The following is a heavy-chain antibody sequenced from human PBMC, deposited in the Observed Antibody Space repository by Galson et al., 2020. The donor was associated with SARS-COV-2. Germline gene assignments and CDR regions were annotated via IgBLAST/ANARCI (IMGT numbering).Heavy chain of an antibody. D-gene: IGHD2-15*01. CDR1: GGTISSSSYC. V-gene: IGHV4-39*07. CDR3: AREFLAASGGFDP. J-gene: IGHJ5*02. Sequence: SETLSLTCTVSGGTISSSSYCWGWIRQPPGKGLECIGRIYYSGSTYYNPSLKSRVTISLDTSKNQLSRKRGSVTAADTALYYCAREFLAASGGFDPWGQGTRVPVTS. CDR2: IYYSGST.